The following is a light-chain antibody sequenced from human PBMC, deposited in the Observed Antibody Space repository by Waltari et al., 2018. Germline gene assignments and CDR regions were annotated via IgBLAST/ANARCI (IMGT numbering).Light chain of an antibody. CDR1: TSNIGKNY. CDR3: GTWDSSLTTGGYV. V-gene: IGLV1-51*01. CDR2: DND. J-gene: IGLJ1*01. Sequence: SVLTQPPSVSATPGQKVTISCSGSTSNIGKNYVSWYRQLPGTAPKLVIYDNDQRPSGIPDRFSGSKSGTSASLDITGLQTGDEADYVCGTWDSSLTTGGYVFGPGTTVTVL.